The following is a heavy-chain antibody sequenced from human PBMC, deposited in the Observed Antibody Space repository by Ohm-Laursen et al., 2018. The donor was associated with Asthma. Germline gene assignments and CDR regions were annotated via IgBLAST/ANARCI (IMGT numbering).Heavy chain of an antibody. D-gene: IGHD3-9*01. CDR2: IYYSGIT. V-gene: IGHV4-31*03. CDR3: VREDFDWPPGYCDY. J-gene: IGHJ4*02. CDR1: GDSISSGNNY. Sequence: TLSLTCTVSGDSISSGNNYWSWIRQHPVKGLEWIGYIYYSGITYSNPSLRSRVTISVDTSKNQFSLNLTSVTAADTAVYYCVREDFDWPPGYCDYWGQGTLVTVSS.